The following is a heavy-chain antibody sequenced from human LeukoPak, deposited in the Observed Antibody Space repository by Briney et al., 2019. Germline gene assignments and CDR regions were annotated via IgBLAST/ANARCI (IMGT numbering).Heavy chain of an antibody. Sequence: GGSLRLSCAASGFTFDDYAMHWVRQAPGKGLEWVSGISWNSGSIGYADSVKGRFTISRDNAKNSLYLQMNSLRAEDTAVYYCARGLAALRANWFDPWGQGTLVTVSS. D-gene: IGHD6-6*01. V-gene: IGHV3-9*01. CDR2: ISWNSGSI. J-gene: IGHJ5*02. CDR1: GFTFDDYA. CDR3: ARGLAALRANWFDP.